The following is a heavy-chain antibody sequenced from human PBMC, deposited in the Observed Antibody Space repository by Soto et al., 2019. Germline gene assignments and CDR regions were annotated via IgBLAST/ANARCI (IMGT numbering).Heavy chain of an antibody. D-gene: IGHD3-22*01. CDR1: GFTFSSYW. CDR3: ARAYYYDSSGYLNWFDP. J-gene: IGHJ5*02. V-gene: IGHV3-7*01. CDR2: IKLDGSDK. Sequence: GGSLRLSCAASGFTFSSYWMSWVRQAPGKGLEWVANIKLDGSDKYYVDSVKGRFTISRDNAKNSLYLQMNSLRAEDTAVYYCARAYYYDSSGYLNWFDPWGQGTLVTVSS.